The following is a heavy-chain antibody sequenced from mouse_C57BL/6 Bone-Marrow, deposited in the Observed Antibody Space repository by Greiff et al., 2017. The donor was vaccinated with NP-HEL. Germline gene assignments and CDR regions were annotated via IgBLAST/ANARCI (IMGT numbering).Heavy chain of an antibody. CDR1: GYTFTSYW. V-gene: IGHV1-5*01. CDR3: TREAILLRLGFAY. Sequence: VQLKQSGTVLARPGASVKMSCKTSGYTFTSYWMHWVKQRPGQGLEWIGAIYPGNSDTSYNQKFKGKAKLTAVTSASTAYMELSSLTNEDSAVYYCTREAILLRLGFAYWGQGTLVTVSA. D-gene: IGHD1-1*01. J-gene: IGHJ3*01. CDR2: IYPGNSDT.